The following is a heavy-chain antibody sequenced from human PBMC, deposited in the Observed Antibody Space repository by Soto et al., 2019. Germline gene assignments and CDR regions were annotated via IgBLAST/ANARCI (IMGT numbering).Heavy chain of an antibody. V-gene: IGHV3-21*01. CDR1: GFTFSSYS. D-gene: IGHD6-13*01. CDR2: ISSSSSYI. CDR3: AKSLDRIAAAGLNWFDP. J-gene: IGHJ5*02. Sequence: EVQLVESGGGLVKPGGSLRLSCAASGFTFSSYSMNWVRQAPGKGLEWVSSISSSSSYIYYADSVKGRFTISRDNAKNSLYLHMNSLRAEDTAVYYCAKSLDRIAAAGLNWFDPWGQGTLVTVSS.